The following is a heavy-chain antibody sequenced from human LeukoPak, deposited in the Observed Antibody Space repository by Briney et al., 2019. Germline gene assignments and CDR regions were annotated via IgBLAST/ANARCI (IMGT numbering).Heavy chain of an antibody. D-gene: IGHD6-19*01. V-gene: IGHV4-39*01. Sequence: SETLSLTCTVSDDSISSSPYYWGWIRQPPGKGLEWIASVYYSGTTWYNPSLRSRVTMSVDTSNNQFSLRLSSVTAADTALYFCARGSGWNSFDPWGQGTLVTVSS. CDR3: ARGSGWNSFDP. CDR1: DDSISSSPYY. J-gene: IGHJ5*02. CDR2: VYYSGTT.